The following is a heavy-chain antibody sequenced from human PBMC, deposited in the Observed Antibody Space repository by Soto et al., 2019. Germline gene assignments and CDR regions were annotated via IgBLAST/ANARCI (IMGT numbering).Heavy chain of an antibody. CDR2: ISWNSADI. CDR3: SRDPLGSGMSAAGD. CDR1: GFTFHNYA. J-gene: IGHJ4*02. D-gene: IGHD6-13*01. V-gene: IGHV3-9*01. Sequence: EVQLVESGGGLVQPGRSLRLSCAASGFTFHNYAMHWVRQAPGKGLEWVSGISWNSADIGYADSVKGRFAISRDNAKNSLYLQMISLRAEATALYYCSRDPLGSGMSAAGDWGQGPLVTVSS.